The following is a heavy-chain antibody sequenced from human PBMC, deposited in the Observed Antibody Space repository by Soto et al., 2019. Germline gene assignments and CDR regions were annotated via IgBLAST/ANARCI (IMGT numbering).Heavy chain of an antibody. D-gene: IGHD6-13*01. V-gene: IGHV3-30-3*01. CDR2: ISYDGSNK. J-gene: IGHJ6*02. Sequence: GGSLRLSCAASGFTFSSYAMHWVRQAPGKGLEWVAVISYDGSNKYYADSVKGRFTISRDNSKNTLYLQMNSLRAEDTAVYYCARDRIAAAGTMNYYYYYGMDGWGQGTTVTVSS. CDR1: GFTFSSYA. CDR3: ARDRIAAAGTMNYYYYYGMDG.